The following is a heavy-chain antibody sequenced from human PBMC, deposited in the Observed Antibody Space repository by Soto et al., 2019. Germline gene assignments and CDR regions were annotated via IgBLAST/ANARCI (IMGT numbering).Heavy chain of an antibody. V-gene: IGHV3-11*06. CDR2: ISPGGRYT. CDR1: GFTFSDHY. D-gene: IGHD3-10*01. Sequence: PGGSLRLSCATSGFTFSDHYMTWIRQAPGKGLEFISYISPGGRYTNYGDSVKGRFAISRDNSKNTVSLEMNSLRTEDTAMYYCAAGEPLHYRGQGTLVTVSS. CDR3: AAGEPLHY. J-gene: IGHJ4*02.